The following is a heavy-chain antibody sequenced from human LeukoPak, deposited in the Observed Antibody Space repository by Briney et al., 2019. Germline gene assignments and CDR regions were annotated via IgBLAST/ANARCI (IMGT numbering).Heavy chain of an antibody. Sequence: GGSLRLSCAGSGFTFSKYDMHWVRQATGRGLEWVSDITSGGDSHYQGSVKGRFTISRDNAKNSFYLEMNSLRVGDTAVYYCVRGGPLAGHAFDVWGRGTLVTVS. V-gene: IGHV3-13*04. CDR1: GFTFSKYD. CDR2: ITSGGDS. J-gene: IGHJ3*01. CDR3: VRGGPLAGHAFDV. D-gene: IGHD6-19*01.